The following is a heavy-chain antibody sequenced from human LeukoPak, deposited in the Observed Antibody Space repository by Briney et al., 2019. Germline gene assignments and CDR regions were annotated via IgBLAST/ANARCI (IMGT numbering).Heavy chain of an antibody. CDR1: GYSITNYY. J-gene: IGHJ6*02. Sequence: PSATLSLACPVSGYSITNYYWSWIRQPPGKGLEWIGYIYSSGNTNYNPSLKSQITISVDTSKNQFSLKLSSVTAADTAVYYCARVNVRTRSSGYFRYYYYGMDVWGQGTTVTVSS. CDR3: ARVNVRTRSSGYFRYYYYGMDV. D-gene: IGHD3-22*01. V-gene: IGHV4-59*01. CDR2: IYSSGNT.